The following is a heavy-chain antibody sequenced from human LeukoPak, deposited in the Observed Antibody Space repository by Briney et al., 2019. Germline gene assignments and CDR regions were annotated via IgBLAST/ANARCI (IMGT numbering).Heavy chain of an antibody. CDR3: AKADMVRGVIMAQDV. Sequence: SGGSLRLSCAASGFTFSSYSMNWVRQAPGKGLEWVAVISYDGSNKYYADSVKGRFTISRDNSKNTLYLQMNSLRAEDTAVYYCAKADMVRGVIMAQDVWGQGTTVTVSS. D-gene: IGHD3-10*01. V-gene: IGHV3-30*18. CDR2: ISYDGSNK. J-gene: IGHJ6*02. CDR1: GFTFSSYS.